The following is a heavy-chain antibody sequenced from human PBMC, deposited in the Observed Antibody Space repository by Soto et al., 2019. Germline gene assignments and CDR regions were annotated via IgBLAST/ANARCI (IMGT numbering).Heavy chain of an antibody. J-gene: IGHJ6*02. V-gene: IGHV4-34*01. CDR1: GGSFSGYY. D-gene: IGHD1-7*01. Sequence: PSETLSLTCAVSGGSFSGYYWSWIRQPPGKGLEWIGEINHSGSTNYNPSLRSRVIMSVDTSKNHFSLKLTSVTAADTAVYYCAGVNQKWNYRPSYYYVIDVWGQGTTVTVYS. CDR2: INHSGST. CDR3: AGVNQKWNYRPSYYYVIDV.